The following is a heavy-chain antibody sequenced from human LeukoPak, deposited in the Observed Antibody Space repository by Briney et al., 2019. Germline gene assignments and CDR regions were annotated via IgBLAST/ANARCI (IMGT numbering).Heavy chain of an antibody. V-gene: IGHV4-39*02. Sequence: PSETLALTCTVSGGSISSSSYYWGWIRQPPGKGLEWIGSIYYSGSTYYNPSLKSRVTTSVDTSKNQFSLKLSSVTAADTAVYYCAREREIVQLERAHDYWGQGTLVTVSS. CDR1: GGSISSSSYY. J-gene: IGHJ4*02. D-gene: IGHD1-1*01. CDR3: AREREIVQLERAHDY. CDR2: IYYSGST.